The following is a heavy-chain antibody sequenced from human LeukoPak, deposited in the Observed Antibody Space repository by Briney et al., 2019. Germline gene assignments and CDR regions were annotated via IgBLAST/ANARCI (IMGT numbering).Heavy chain of an antibody. CDR3: SITMVRGVTRYFDY. D-gene: IGHD3-10*01. V-gene: IGHV1-18*01. CDR1: GYTFTSYG. Sequence: ASVKVSCKASGYTFTSYGISWVRQAPGQGLEWMGWISVYNGNTNYAQKLQGRVTMTTDTSTSTAYMELRSLRSDDTAVYYCSITMVRGVTRYFDYWGQGTLVTVSS. CDR2: ISVYNGNT. J-gene: IGHJ4*02.